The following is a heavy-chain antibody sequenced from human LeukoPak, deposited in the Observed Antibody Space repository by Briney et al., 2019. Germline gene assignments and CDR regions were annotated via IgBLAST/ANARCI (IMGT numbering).Heavy chain of an antibody. V-gene: IGHV3-30*18. CDR1: GFTFSSYG. Sequence: GRSLRLSCAASGFTFSSYGMHWVRQAPGKGLEWVAVISYDGSNKYYADSVKGRFTISRDNSKNTLYLQMNSLRAEDTALYYCAKDMIRAFDIWGQGTMVTVSS. CDR2: ISYDGSNK. J-gene: IGHJ3*02. CDR3: AKDMIRAFDI. D-gene: IGHD3-16*01.